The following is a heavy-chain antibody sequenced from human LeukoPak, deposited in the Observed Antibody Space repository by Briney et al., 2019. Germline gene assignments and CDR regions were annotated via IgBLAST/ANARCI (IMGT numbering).Heavy chain of an antibody. CDR3: ARQVVYYYDSSGSSYAFDI. CDR2: IYYSGAT. J-gene: IGHJ3*02. Sequence: PSETLSLTCTVSGGSISSSGFYWGWIRQPPGKGLEWIGSIYYSGATYYNPSLKSRVTISVDMSNNQFSLKLSSVTDADTVVYYCARQVVYYYDSSGSSYAFDIWGQGTMVTVSS. V-gene: IGHV4-39*01. CDR1: GGSISSSGFY. D-gene: IGHD3-22*01.